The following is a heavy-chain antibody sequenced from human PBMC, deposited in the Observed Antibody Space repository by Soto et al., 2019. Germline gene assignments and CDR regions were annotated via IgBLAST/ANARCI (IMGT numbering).Heavy chain of an antibody. Sequence: ESEGGVVQPGRSLRLSCSASGFTFSHYSMHWVRQAPAKGLEWVAVISDDGNNNFYADSVKGRFTISRDNSRNTLYLQMNSLRPEDTAVYDGARDSSSARFDYWGQGTLVTVSS. D-gene: IGHD6-6*01. CDR2: ISDDGNNN. CDR3: ARDSSSARFDY. CDR1: GFTFSHYS. J-gene: IGHJ4*02. V-gene: IGHV3-30*17.